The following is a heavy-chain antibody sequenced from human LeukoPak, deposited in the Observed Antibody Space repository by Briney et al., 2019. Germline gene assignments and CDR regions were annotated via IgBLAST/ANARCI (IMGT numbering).Heavy chain of an antibody. D-gene: IGHD6-13*01. CDR2: IIPIFGTA. CDR3: ATVQLVPSGTGFDP. CDR1: GGTFSSYA. V-gene: IGHV1-69*13. Sequence: SVKVSCKASGGTFSSYAISWVRQAPGQGLEWMGGIIPIFGTANYAQKFQGRVTITADESTSTAYMELSSLRSEDTAVYYCATVQLVPSGTGFDPWGQGTLVTVSS. J-gene: IGHJ5*02.